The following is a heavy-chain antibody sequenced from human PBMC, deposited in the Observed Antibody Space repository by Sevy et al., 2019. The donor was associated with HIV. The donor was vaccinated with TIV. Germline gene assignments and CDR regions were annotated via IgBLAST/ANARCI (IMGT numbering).Heavy chain of an antibody. Sequence: GGSLRLSCAASGFTFSSYAMSWVRQAPGKGLEWVSAISGSGGSTYYADSVKGRFTISRDNSKNTLYLQMNSLRAEDTAVYYCAKGDTMVRGVIIRNPLSFDYWGQGTLVTVSS. D-gene: IGHD3-10*01. CDR2: ISGSGGST. CDR3: AKGDTMVRGVIIRNPLSFDY. CDR1: GFTFSSYA. V-gene: IGHV3-23*01. J-gene: IGHJ4*02.